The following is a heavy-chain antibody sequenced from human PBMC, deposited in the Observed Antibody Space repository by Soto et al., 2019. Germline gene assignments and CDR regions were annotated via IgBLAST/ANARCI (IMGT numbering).Heavy chain of an antibody. CDR1: GFTFSSYS. J-gene: IGHJ6*02. CDR3: ARSNAGITMVRGVIIGSYYYYGMDV. D-gene: IGHD3-10*01. Sequence: LRLSCAASGFTFSSYSMNWVRHAPGKGLERVSYIISSSSTIYYADSVKGRFTISRDNAKNSLYLQMNSLRDEDTAVYYCARSNAGITMVRGVIIGSYYYYGMDVWGQGTTVTVSS. V-gene: IGHV3-48*02. CDR2: IISSSSTI.